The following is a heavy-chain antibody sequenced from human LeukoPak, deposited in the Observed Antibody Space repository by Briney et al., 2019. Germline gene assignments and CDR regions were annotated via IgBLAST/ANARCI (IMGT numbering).Heavy chain of an antibody. D-gene: IGHD3-10*01. Sequence: PGGSLRLSCVASGLAFRSYAMNWVRQAPGKGLEWVSTISVSSGTFYADSVKGRFTTSRDNSMNTLYLQMTGLRADDTAEYYCAGYGVAGVRSSSYWGQGTLVTVSS. CDR2: ISVSSGT. CDR3: AGYGVAGVRSSSY. V-gene: IGHV3-23*01. J-gene: IGHJ4*02. CDR1: GLAFRSYA.